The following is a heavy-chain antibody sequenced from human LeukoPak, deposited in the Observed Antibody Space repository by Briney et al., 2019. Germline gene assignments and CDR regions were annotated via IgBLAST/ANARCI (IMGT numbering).Heavy chain of an antibody. J-gene: IGHJ6*03. V-gene: IGHV4-4*07. CDR2: IYTSGST. CDR1: GGSISSYY. Sequence: SETLSLTCTVSGGSISSYYWSWIRQPAGKGLEWIGRIYTSGSTDYNPSLKSRVTMSVDTSKNQFSLKLSSVTAADTAVYYCARGLEGDCTNGVCYRQKTYYYYYYMDVWGKGTTVTVSS. CDR3: ARGLEGDCTNGVCYRQKTYYYYYYMDV. D-gene: IGHD2-8*01.